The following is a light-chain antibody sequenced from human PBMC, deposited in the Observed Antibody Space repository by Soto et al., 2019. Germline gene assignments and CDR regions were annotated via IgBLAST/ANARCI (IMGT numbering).Light chain of an antibody. CDR2: SAS. V-gene: IGKV1-27*01. CDR1: QDISVY. Sequence: DIQMTQSPSSLSASVGDRVTITCRASQDISVYLAWYQQKPGKVPKLLIYSASTLQSGVPSRFSGSGSGTDFTLTISSLQPEDVATYYCQTFNTAPLTFGQGTRLELK. CDR3: QTFNTAPLT. J-gene: IGKJ5*01.